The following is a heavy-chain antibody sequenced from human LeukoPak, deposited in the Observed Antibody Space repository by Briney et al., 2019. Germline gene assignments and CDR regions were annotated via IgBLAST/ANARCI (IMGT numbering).Heavy chain of an antibody. CDR3: ARFGYYGSGSYYLRAFDI. D-gene: IGHD3-10*01. Sequence: PSETLPITCGVYGGSFSGYYWSWIRQPPGKGLEWIGEINHSGSTNYKSSLKSRVTISVDTSKNQFSLKLSSVTAADTAVYYCARFGYYGSGSYYLRAFDIWGQGTMVTVSS. V-gene: IGHV4-34*01. J-gene: IGHJ3*02. CDR2: INHSGST. CDR1: GGSFSGYY.